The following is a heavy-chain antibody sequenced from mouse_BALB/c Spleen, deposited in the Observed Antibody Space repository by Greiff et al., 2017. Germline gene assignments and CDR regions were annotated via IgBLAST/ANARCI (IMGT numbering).Heavy chain of an antibody. CDR3: ARGAMDY. J-gene: IGHJ4*01. Sequence: QVHVKQSGAELVRPGSSVKISCKASGYAFSSYWMNWVKQRPGQGLEWIGQIYPGDGDTNYNGKFKGKATLTADKSSSTAYMQLSSLTSEDSAVYFCARGAMDYWGQGTSVTVSS. CDR1: GYAFSSYW. V-gene: IGHV1-80*01. CDR2: IYPGDGDT.